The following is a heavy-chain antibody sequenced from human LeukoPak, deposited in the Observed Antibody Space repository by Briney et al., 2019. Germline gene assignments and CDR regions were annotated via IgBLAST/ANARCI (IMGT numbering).Heavy chain of an antibody. CDR1: GFTFSSDW. Sequence: QPGGSLRLSCAASGFTFSSDWMHWVRQAPGKGLVWVSRIKSDGSSTRYADSVKGRFITSRDNAKNTLYLQMNSLRAEDTAVYYCARDSAECTGGYCYLVSWGQGTLVTVSS. V-gene: IGHV3-74*01. J-gene: IGHJ4*02. CDR3: ARDSAECTGGYCYLVS. D-gene: IGHD2-8*02. CDR2: IKSDGSST.